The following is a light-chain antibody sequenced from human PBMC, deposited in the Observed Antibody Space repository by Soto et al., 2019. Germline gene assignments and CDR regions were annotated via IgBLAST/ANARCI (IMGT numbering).Light chain of an antibody. CDR3: QHYNHWPHT. CDR1: QSVSSN. CDR2: GAY. Sequence: EIVMTQSPATLSVSPGERATLSCRASQSVSSNLAWYQQKPGQAPRLLIYGAYTRATGFPARFSGSGSGTEFTLTISRLQSEDFAVYYFQHYNHWPHTFGQGTKLEIK. V-gene: IGKV3-15*01. J-gene: IGKJ2*01.